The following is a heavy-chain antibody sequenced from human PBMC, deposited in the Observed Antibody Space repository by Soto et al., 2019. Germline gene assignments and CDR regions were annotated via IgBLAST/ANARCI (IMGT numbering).Heavy chain of an antibody. V-gene: IGHV1-8*01. J-gene: IGHJ4*02. Sequence: QVQLLQSGAEVKNPGASVKVSCKASGYTFTSLDINWMRQAPGQGLEWMGWMSPKTGNTGYAQKFQDRVTMTWNIATSTAYMDLSSLTSEDTAVYYCARGVAAGVDFWGQGTLVTVS. CDR3: ARGVAAGVDF. CDR2: MSPKTGNT. D-gene: IGHD2-15*01. CDR1: GYTFTSLD.